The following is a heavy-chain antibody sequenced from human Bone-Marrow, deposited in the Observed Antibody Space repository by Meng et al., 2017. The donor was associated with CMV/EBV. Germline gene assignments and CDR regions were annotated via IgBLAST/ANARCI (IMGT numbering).Heavy chain of an antibody. J-gene: IGHJ6*02. D-gene: IGHD2-2*01. V-gene: IGHV3-21*01. CDR3: ARDNIVVVPAAPAYYYYGMDV. Sequence: GESLKISCAASGFTFSSNDMHWVRQTTGKGLEWVSSISSSSSYIYYADSVKGRFTISRDNAKNSLYLQMNSLRAEDTAVYYCARDNIVVVPAAPAYYYYGMDVWGQGTTVTVSS. CDR1: GFTFSSND. CDR2: ISSSSSYI.